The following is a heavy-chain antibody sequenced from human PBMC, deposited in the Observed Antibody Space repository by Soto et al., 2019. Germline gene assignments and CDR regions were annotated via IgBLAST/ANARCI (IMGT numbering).Heavy chain of an antibody. V-gene: IGHV1-3*01. J-gene: IGHJ6*02. D-gene: IGHD1-20*01. CDR1: VYTFISYA. CDR3: AMLYNWNYFYYYGMDV. CDR2: INAGNGDT. Sequence: ASVKVSCKASVYTFISYAMHWVRQAPGQRLEWMGWINAGNGDTKYSQKFRGRVTMTRNTSISTAYMELSSLRSEDTAVYYCAMLYNWNYFYYYGMDVWGQGTTVTVSS.